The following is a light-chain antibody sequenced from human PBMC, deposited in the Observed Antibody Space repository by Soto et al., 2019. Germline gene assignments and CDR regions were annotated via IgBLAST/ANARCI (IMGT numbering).Light chain of an antibody. CDR1: QSLLHINGYNY. J-gene: IGKJ1*01. V-gene: IGKV2-28*01. Sequence: DIVMTQSPLSLPVTPGGPASISCRSSQSLLHINGYNYLDWYVQKPGQSPQLVIYLASNRASGFPDRFSGSGAGTDFTLKINKVEAEQGGIYYSMQTLQIWWTFGQGTRVDIE. CDR2: LAS. CDR3: MQTLQIWWT.